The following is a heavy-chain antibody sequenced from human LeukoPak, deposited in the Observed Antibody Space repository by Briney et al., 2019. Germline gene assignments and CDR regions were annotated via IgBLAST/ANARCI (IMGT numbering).Heavy chain of an antibody. D-gene: IGHD6-13*01. CDR2: ISSSSSTI. CDR1: GFTFSSYS. V-gene: IGHV3-48*01. Sequence: GGSLRLSCAASGFTFSSYSMSWVRQAPGKGLEWVSYISSSSSTIYYADSVKGRFTISRDNAKNSLYLQMNSLRAEDTAVYYCARAPPYSSSWTGYGYWGQGTLVTVSS. J-gene: IGHJ4*02. CDR3: ARAPPYSSSWTGYGY.